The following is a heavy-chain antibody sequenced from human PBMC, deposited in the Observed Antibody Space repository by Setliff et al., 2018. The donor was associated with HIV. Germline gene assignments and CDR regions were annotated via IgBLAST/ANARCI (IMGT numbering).Heavy chain of an antibody. CDR1: GFNFRSYT. CDR2: ISSRTTYI. J-gene: IGHJ3*02. Sequence: PGGSLRLSCVGSGFNFRSYTINWVRQAPGKGLEWVASISSRTTYIDYVDSVRGRFTIYRDNAENSVYLQMDSLRVDDAAVYYCARDSTRGSRREIFDIWGQGTMVTVSS. D-gene: IGHD3-16*01. V-gene: IGHV3-21*06. CDR3: ARDSTRGSRREIFDI.